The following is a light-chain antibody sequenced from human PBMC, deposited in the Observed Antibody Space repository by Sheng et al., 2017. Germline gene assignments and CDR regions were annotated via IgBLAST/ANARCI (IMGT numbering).Light chain of an antibody. CDR2: KAS. Sequence: DIQMTQSPSTLSASVGYRVTITCRASQSISSWLAWYQQKPGKAPKLLIYKASSLESGVPSRFSGSGSGTEFTLTISSLQPDDFATYYCQQYNSYSVYTFGQGTKLEIK. J-gene: IGKJ2*01. V-gene: IGKV1-5*03. CDR3: QQYNSYSVYT. CDR1: QSISSW.